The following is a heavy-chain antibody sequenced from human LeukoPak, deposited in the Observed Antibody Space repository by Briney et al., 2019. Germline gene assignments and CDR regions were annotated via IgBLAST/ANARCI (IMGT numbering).Heavy chain of an antibody. CDR1: GGSISSISSNNYH. CDR2: IYYSGST. CDR3: AREMGKVTAHGIDV. J-gene: IGHJ6*02. D-gene: IGHD4-23*01. V-gene: IGHV4-39*02. Sequence: PSETLSLTCIVSGGSISSISSNNYHWGWIRQPPGKGLEWIGSIYYSGSTYYNPSLKSRVTISVDTSKNQFSLKLSSVTAADTALYYCAREMGKVTAHGIDVWGQGTTVTVSS.